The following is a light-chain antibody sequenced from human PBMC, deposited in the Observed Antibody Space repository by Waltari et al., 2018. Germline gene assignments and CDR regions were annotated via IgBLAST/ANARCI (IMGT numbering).Light chain of an antibody. CDR1: QSISSY. CDR3: QQSYSTPFT. V-gene: IGKV1-39*01. CDR2: AAS. Sequence: DIQMTQSPSSLSASVGDRVTITCRASQSISSYLNWYQQKPGKAPKLLIYAASSLQSGVPSRFSGSGSGTDFTLTISSLQPEDCATYYCQQSYSTPFTFGPGTKVDSK. J-gene: IGKJ3*01.